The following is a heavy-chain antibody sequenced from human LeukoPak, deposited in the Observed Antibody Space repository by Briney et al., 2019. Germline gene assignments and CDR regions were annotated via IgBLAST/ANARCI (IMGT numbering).Heavy chain of an antibody. CDR2: ISGSGGST. D-gene: IGHD2-2*01. V-gene: IGHV3-23*01. Sequence: GGSLRLSCAASAFTFSSYAMSWVRLAPGKGLGWVSSISGSGGSTYYADSVKGRFTISRDNSKNTLYLQMNSLRAEDTAVYYCAKDIVVVPAAGDAFDIWGQGTMVTVSS. J-gene: IGHJ3*02. CDR3: AKDIVVVPAAGDAFDI. CDR1: AFTFSSYA.